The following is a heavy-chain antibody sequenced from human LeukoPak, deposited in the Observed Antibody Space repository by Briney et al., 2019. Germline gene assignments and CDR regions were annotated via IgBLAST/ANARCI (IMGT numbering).Heavy chain of an antibody. CDR1: GFTFSSYG. V-gene: IGHV3-33*01. CDR3: ARERQANTAYDAFDI. Sequence: GGSLRLSRAASGFTFSSYGMHWVRQAPGKGLEWVAVIWYDGSNKYYADSVKGRFTISRDNSKNTLYLQMNSLRAEDTAVYYCARERQANTAYDAFDIWGQGTMVTVSS. J-gene: IGHJ3*02. D-gene: IGHD5-18*01. CDR2: IWYDGSNK.